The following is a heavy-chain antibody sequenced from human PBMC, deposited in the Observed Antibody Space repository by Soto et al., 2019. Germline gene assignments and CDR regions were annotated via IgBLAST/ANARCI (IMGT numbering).Heavy chain of an antibody. Sequence: QVQLVESGGGVVQPGRSLRLSCAASGFTFSSYGMHWVRQAPGKGLEWVAVISYDGSNKYYADSVKGRFTISRDNSKNTLYLQMNSLRAEDTAVYYCAKDGGYGNLDAFDIWGQGTMVTVSS. CDR3: AKDGGYGNLDAFDI. J-gene: IGHJ3*02. CDR1: GFTFSSYG. V-gene: IGHV3-30*18. D-gene: IGHD3-10*01. CDR2: ISYDGSNK.